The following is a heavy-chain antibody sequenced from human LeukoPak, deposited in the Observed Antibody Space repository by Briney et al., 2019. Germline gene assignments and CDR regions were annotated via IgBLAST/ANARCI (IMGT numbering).Heavy chain of an antibody. J-gene: IGHJ5*02. CDR1: GGSISSGGYY. CDR2: IHYNGNT. Sequence: SETLSLTCTVSGGSISSGGYYWTWIRQHPGKGLEWIGYIHYNGNTYYNPSLKSRVIISVDTSKDQFSLRLSSVTTADTAVFYCARGAMGGANWFGPWGQGTLVTVSS. D-gene: IGHD5-18*01. CDR3: ARGAMGGANWFGP. V-gene: IGHV4-31*03.